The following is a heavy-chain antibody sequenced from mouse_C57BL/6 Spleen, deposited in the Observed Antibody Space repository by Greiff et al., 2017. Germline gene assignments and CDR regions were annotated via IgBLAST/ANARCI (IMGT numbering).Heavy chain of an antibody. CDR3: ARGLQGFAY. D-gene: IGHD2-2*01. CDR1: GYSFPGYY. Sequence: EVQLQQSGPELVQPGASVKLSCKASGYSFPGYYMNWVQQSPEKSLEWIGDINPKHGGTSYNQKFKGKATLTVDKSSSTAYMELRSLTSEDSAVYYCARGLQGFAYWGQGTLGTVSA. J-gene: IGHJ3*01. V-gene: IGHV1-26*01. CDR2: INPKHGGT.